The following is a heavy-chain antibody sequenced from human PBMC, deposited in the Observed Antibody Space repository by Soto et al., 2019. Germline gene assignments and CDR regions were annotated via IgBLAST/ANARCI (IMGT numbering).Heavy chain of an antibody. J-gene: IGHJ5*01. CDR3: ARDLLECLSYPGVFDS. CDR1: LCTFSSDG. V-gene: IGHV3-33*01. Sequence: LXLSCAAFLCTFSSDGLLWFRQAPGKGLEWVAVIWYDGSNKYYAESLKGRFTISRDNSKNTLYLQMNSLRAKDTAVYYCARDLLECLSYPGVFDSLGQGTLVTVSS. D-gene: IGHD3-3*01. CDR2: IWYDGSNK.